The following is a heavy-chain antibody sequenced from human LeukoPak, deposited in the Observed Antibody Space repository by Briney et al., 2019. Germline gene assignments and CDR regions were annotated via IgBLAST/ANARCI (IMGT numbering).Heavy chain of an antibody. CDR2: ISSSGSTI. V-gene: IGHV3-48*03. J-gene: IGHJ4*02. Sequence: GGSLRLSCAASGCTFSSYEMNWVRKAPGKGLEWVSYISSSGSTIYYADSVKGRFTISRDNAKNSLYLQMNSLRAEDTAVYYCARDRYCSSTNCYRDFVYWGQGTLVTVSS. CDR1: GCTFSSYE. CDR3: ARDRYCSSTNCYRDFVY. D-gene: IGHD2-2*01.